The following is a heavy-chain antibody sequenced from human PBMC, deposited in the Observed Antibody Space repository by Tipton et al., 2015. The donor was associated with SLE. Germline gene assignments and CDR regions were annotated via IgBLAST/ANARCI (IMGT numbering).Heavy chain of an antibody. V-gene: IGHV3-48*01. CDR2: ISSSSSTI. Sequence: GSLRLSCAASGFTFSSYSMNWVRQAPGKGLEWVSYISSSSSTIYYADSVKGRFTISRDNAKNSLYLQMNSLRAEDTAVYYCARWGLVTPHWYFDLWGRGTLVTVSS. CDR1: GFTFSSYS. D-gene: IGHD4-23*01. CDR3: ARWGLVTPHWYFDL. J-gene: IGHJ2*01.